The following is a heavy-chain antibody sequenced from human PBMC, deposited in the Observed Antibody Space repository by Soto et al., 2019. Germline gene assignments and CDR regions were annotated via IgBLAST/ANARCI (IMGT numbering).Heavy chain of an antibody. J-gene: IGHJ6*02. Sequence: PSETLSLTCTVSGATMNNYYWAWIRQPPGKGLEWIGYILYSGSANYNPSLESRVTMSVDTSKNQFSLKLSSVTAADTAVSYCASAPSYYHPSGYYPGTPYRLDVWRQGTTVTASS. CDR2: ILYSGSA. V-gene: IGHV4-59*01. CDR1: GATMNNYY. D-gene: IGHD3-22*01. CDR3: ASAPSYYHPSGYYPGTPYRLDV.